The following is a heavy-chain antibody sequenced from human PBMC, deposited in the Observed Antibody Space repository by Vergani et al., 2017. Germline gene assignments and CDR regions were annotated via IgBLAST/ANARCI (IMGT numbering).Heavy chain of an antibody. Sequence: QVQLLESGPGLLKPSETLSLTCSVSGYSITSGYYWGWIRQPPGRGLEWIGSIYHTGSAYYNPSLKSRVTVSVDTSMNQVSLKLSSVTAADTAVYYCARNEEEMAPIRDWGQGTLVTVSS. D-gene: IGHD5-24*01. CDR2: IYHTGSA. CDR3: ARNEEEMAPIRD. V-gene: IGHV4-38-2*01. J-gene: IGHJ4*02. CDR1: GYSITSGYY.